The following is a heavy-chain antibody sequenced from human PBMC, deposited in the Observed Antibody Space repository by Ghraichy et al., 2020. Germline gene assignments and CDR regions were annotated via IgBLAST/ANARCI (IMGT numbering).Heavy chain of an antibody. CDR1: GFTLSSYS. CDR2: ITSSSRFI. CDR3: ARGSTVVRYYYYDGMDV. D-gene: IGHD4-23*01. J-gene: IGHJ6*02. Sequence: GGSLRLSCVGPGFTLSSYSMNWVRQAPGKGLEWVSYITSSSRFISYADSVKGRFTVSRDNAQNSVYLQMKSLRDEDTAVYYCARGSTVVRYYYYDGMDVWGQGTTVTVSS. V-gene: IGHV3-48*02.